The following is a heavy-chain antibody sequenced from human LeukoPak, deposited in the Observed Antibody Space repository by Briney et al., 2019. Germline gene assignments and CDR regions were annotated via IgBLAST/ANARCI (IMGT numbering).Heavy chain of an antibody. CDR1: GFTFSSYS. Sequence: GGSLRLSCAASGFTFSSYSMNWVRQAPGKGLEWVSSISSSSSYIYYADSVKGRFTISRDNAKNSLYLQMNSLRAEDTAVYYCARRAKGSSSTGRICDYWGQGTLVTVSS. CDR3: ARRAKGSSSTGRICDY. J-gene: IGHJ4*02. CDR2: ISSSSSYI. V-gene: IGHV3-21*01. D-gene: IGHD2-15*01.